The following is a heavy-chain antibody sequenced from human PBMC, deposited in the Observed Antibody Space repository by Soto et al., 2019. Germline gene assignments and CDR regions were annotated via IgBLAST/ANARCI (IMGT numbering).Heavy chain of an antibody. D-gene: IGHD3-9*01. Sequence: ASVKVSCKVSGYTLTELSMHWVRQAPGKGLEWMGGFDPEDGETIYAQKFQGRVTMTEDTSTDTAYMELSSLRSEETAVYYCATVYDILTRYYPPPLGYWGQAILVTVS. J-gene: IGHJ4*02. CDR2: FDPEDGET. CDR3: ATVYDILTRYYPPPLGY. CDR1: GYTLTELS. V-gene: IGHV1-24*01.